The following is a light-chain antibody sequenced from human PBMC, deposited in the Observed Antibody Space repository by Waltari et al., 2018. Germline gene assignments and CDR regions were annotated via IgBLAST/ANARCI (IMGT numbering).Light chain of an antibody. CDR1: RPNIGAGHD. CDR3: QSFDSGLSGSI. V-gene: IGLV1-40*01. CDR2: FNT. Sequence: QSVLTQPPSVSGAPGQTVTISCPGSRPNIGAGHDVHWYQHLPGPAPRLLIYFNTTRPSGVPARFSGSKSGSSASLAITGLQAEDEAAYYCQSFDSGLSGSIFGGGTKVIVL. J-gene: IGLJ2*01.